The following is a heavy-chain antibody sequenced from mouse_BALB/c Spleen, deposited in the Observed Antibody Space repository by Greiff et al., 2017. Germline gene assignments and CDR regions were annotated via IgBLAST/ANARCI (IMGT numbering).Heavy chain of an antibody. CDR2: ISSGGST. J-gene: IGHJ4*01. Sequence: EVKLEESGGGLVKPGGSLKLSCAASGFTFSSYAMSWVRQTPAKRLEWVASISSGGSTYYPDSVKGRFTISRDNARNIRYLQMSSLRSEDTAMYYCSIYDGYLYYAMDYWGQGTSVTVSS. CDR1: GFTFSSYA. V-gene: IGHV5-6-5*01. D-gene: IGHD2-3*01. CDR3: SIYDGYLYYAMDY.